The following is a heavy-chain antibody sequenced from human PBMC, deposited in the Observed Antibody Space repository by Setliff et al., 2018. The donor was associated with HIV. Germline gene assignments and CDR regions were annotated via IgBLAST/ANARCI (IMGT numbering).Heavy chain of an antibody. D-gene: IGHD2-15*01. V-gene: IGHV4-4*08. CDR3: ARAVCPSLNCYSFFNY. Sequence: SETLSLTCNVSGDSISGFFWTWIRQPPGKRLEWIGSIFTNEFTYYNPSLKSRVTISADTSNTQFSLKLTNVTAADAAVYYCARAVCPSLNCYSFFNYWGHGSLVTVSS. CDR1: GDSISGFF. J-gene: IGHJ4*01. CDR2: IFTNEFT.